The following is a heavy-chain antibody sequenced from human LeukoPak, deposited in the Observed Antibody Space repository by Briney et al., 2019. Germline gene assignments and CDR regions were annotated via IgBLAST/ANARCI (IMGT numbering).Heavy chain of an antibody. CDR1: GYTFTSYD. V-gene: IGHV1-8*01. CDR3: ARQYCSGGSCYLYYFDY. Sequence: GASVKVFCKASGYTFTSYDINWVRQATGQGLEWMGWMNPNSGNTGYAQKFQGRVTMTRNTSISTAYVELSSLRSEDTAVYYCARQYCSGGSCYLYYFDYWGQGTLVTVSS. D-gene: IGHD2-15*01. CDR2: MNPNSGNT. J-gene: IGHJ4*02.